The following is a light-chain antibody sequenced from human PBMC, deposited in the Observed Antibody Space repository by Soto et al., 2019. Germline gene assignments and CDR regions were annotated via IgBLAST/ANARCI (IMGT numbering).Light chain of an antibody. CDR1: QSVSTY. CDR2: DAS. Sequence: EVLLTQSPATLSLSPGERATPSRRASQSVSTYLAWYQQKPGQAPRLLIYDASNRATGIPARFSGSGSATDFTLTISSLEPEDFAVYYCQQRSSWITFGQGTRLEIK. CDR3: QQRSSWIT. V-gene: IGKV3-11*01. J-gene: IGKJ5*01.